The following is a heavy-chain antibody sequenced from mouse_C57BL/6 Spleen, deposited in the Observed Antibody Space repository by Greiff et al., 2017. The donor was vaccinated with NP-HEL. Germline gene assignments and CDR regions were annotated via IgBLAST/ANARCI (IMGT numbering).Heavy chain of an antibody. D-gene: IGHD2-3*01. CDR3: AKCGYYGYFDF. J-gene: IGHJ2*01. V-gene: IGHV4-1*01. CDR1: GMDFSRYW. CDR2: INPDSRTI. Sequence: EVKLVESGGGLVQPGGSLKLSCAASGMDFSRYWMTWVRRAPGKGLEWIGEINPDSRTINYAPSLKDKFIISRDNAKNTLYLQMSKVRSEDTALYYCAKCGYYGYFDFWGQGTTLTVSS.